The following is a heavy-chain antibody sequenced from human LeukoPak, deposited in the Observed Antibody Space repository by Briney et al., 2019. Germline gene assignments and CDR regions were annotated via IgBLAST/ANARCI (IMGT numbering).Heavy chain of an antibody. CDR2: TRYRSTWNT. J-gene: IGHJ4*02. Sequence: PSQTLSLTCAISGDSVSSKIVSWNWIRQSPSGGLEYLGRTRYRSTWNTFYSSSVEGRITINADTSRNQASLRLNSVTPEDTALYYCVRDFNWAFDYWGQGTLVTVSS. CDR1: GDSVSSKIVS. D-gene: IGHD7-27*01. CDR3: VRDFNWAFDY. V-gene: IGHV6-1*01.